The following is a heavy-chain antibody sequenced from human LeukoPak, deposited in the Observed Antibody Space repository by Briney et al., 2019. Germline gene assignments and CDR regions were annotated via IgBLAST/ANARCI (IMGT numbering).Heavy chain of an antibody. Sequence: PSETLSLTCSVSSDSVSSDTGGYYWTWIRQRPGKGLEWIGNIHSSGSTSYNPSLRSRLSISRDRSKNQFSLKLTSVTAADTAFYYCARDRGDYSGDPGYFDYWGQGPLVTVSS. CDR3: ARDRGDYSGDPGYFDY. J-gene: IGHJ4*02. D-gene: IGHD4-23*01. CDR2: IHSSGST. CDR1: SDSVSSDTGGYY. V-gene: IGHV4-31*03.